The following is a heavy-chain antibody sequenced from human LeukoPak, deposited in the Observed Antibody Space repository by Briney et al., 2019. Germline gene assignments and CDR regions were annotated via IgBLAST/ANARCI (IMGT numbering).Heavy chain of an antibody. J-gene: IGHJ4*02. CDR2: INWNGGST. CDR3: AKGTLSGSYFRARFDY. Sequence: GGSLRLSCAASGFTFDDYGMSWVRQAPGKGLEWVSGINWNGGSTGYADSVKGRFTISRDNAKNSLYLQMNSLRAEDTAVYYCAKGTLSGSYFRARFDYWGQGALVTVSS. V-gene: IGHV3-20*04. D-gene: IGHD1-26*01. CDR1: GFTFDDYG.